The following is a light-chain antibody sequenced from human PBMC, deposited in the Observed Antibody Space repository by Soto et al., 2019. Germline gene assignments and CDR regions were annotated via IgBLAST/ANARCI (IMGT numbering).Light chain of an antibody. J-gene: IGKJ4*01. CDR3: MQALQTFT. Sequence: DIVMTQSPLSLPVTPGEPASISCRSSQSLLHSNGYNYLDWYLPKPGQSPQLLIYLGSNRASGVTGRFSGSGSGTDFTLKISRVEAEDVGVYYCMQALQTFTFGGGTKVEIK. V-gene: IGKV2-28*01. CDR2: LGS. CDR1: QSLLHSNGYNY.